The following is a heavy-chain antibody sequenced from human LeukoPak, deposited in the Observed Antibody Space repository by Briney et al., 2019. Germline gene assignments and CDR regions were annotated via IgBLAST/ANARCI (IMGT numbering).Heavy chain of an antibody. CDR3: AKKRNDILTGYNPDDY. CDR1: GFTFSSYG. D-gene: IGHD3-9*01. CDR2: IRYDGSNK. V-gene: IGHV3-30*02. Sequence: AGGSLRLSCAASGFTFSSYGMHWVRQAPGKGLEWVAFIRYDGSNKYYADSVKGRFTISRDNSKNTLYLQMNSLRAEDTAVYYCAKKRNDILTGYNPDDYWGQGTLVTVSS. J-gene: IGHJ4*02.